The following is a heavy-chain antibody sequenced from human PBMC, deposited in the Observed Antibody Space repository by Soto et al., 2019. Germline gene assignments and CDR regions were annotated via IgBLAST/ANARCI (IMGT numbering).Heavy chain of an antibody. J-gene: IGHJ4*02. V-gene: IGHV4-59*08. CDR3: ARNAVVTAPLGFFELDY. D-gene: IGHD2-21*02. CDR1: GGTISSHA. Sequence: PSETQSHPSTVSGGTISSHAWSWIRQQPGEGLEWIGHVYYSGSTNYNPSLKSRVTISVDTFKNQFSLRLTSVTAADTAVYYCARNAVVTAPLGFFELDYWGQGIMVTVPQ. CDR2: VYYSGST.